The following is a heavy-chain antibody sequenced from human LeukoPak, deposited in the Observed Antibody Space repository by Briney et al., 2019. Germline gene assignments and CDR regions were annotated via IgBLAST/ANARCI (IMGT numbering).Heavy chain of an antibody. Sequence: SETLSLTCTVSGDSINNYYWSWIRQPPGKGLEWIGEINHSGSTNYNPSLKSRVTISVDTSKNQFSLKLSSVTAADTAVYYCARTIAARRVYYYYYYMDVWGKGTTVTVSS. CDR2: INHSGST. CDR1: GDSINNYY. D-gene: IGHD6-6*01. CDR3: ARTIAARRVYYYYYYMDV. V-gene: IGHV4-34*01. J-gene: IGHJ6*03.